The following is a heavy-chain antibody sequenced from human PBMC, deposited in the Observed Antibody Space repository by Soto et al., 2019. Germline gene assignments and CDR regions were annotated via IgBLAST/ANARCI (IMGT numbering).Heavy chain of an antibody. Sequence: GGSLRLSCAASGFTFSSYGMHWVRQAPGKGLEWVAVISYDGSNKYYADSVKGRFTISRDNSKNTLYPQMNSLRAEDTAVYYCAKEGRITIFGVVITDYYYYGMDVWGQGTTVTVSS. D-gene: IGHD3-3*01. CDR3: AKEGRITIFGVVITDYYYYGMDV. CDR2: ISYDGSNK. CDR1: GFTFSSYG. J-gene: IGHJ6*02. V-gene: IGHV3-30*18.